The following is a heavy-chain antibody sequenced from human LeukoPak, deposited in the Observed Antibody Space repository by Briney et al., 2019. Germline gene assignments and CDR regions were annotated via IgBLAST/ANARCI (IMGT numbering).Heavy chain of an antibody. CDR1: GFTFSNYW. CDR2: IKPTGSET. CDR3: GGFGYEAAVDL. Sequence: PGGSLRLSCAASGFTFSNYWMTWVRQAPGQGPEFLANIKPTGSETYYVDPVKGRFTISRDNAKNLLFLQMNSLRGEDTALYYCGGFGYEAAVDLWGRGTLVTVPS. D-gene: IGHD3-10*01. V-gene: IGHV3-7*01. J-gene: IGHJ4*02.